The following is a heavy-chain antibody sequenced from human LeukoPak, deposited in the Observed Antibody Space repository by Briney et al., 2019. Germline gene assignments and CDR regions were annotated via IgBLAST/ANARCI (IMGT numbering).Heavy chain of an antibody. V-gene: IGHV3-11*04. CDR1: GFTFSDYY. Sequence: NPGGSLRLSCAASGFTFSDYYMSWIRQAPGKGLEWASYISSSGTTIYYADSVKGRFTISRDNAKNSLYLQMNSLRAEDTAVYYCARESRTYYYDGRGYAFDIWGQGTMVTVSS. CDR2: ISSSGTTI. CDR3: ARESRTYYYDGRGYAFDI. D-gene: IGHD3-22*01. J-gene: IGHJ3*02.